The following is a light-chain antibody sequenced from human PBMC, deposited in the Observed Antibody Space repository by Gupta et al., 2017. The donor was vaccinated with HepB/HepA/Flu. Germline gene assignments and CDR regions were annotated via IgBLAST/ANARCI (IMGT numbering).Light chain of an antibody. CDR2: SAS. V-gene: IGKV1-5*03. J-gene: IGKJ1*01. CDR1: QSISSW. CDR3: QQYDNHFTWT. Sequence: DIQMTPSSSHLSASVGERVTITCRASQSISSWLAWYQQQPGRAANLLIYSASTIQHGVPSRLCGGGSATEVTLTIITLQPDDYSTYYCQQYDNHFTWTFGQGTKVEIK.